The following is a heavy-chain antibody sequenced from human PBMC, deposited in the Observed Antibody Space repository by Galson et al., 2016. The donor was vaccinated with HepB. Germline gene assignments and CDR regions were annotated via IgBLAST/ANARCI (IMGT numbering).Heavy chain of an antibody. CDR2: VGDRNDGT. Sequence: SLRLSCAASGFTFINFAMSWVRRAPGKGLEWISTVGDRNDGTYYADSVKGRFTIFRDSTKNTLYLQMNSLRPEDTAVYYCAKDEGWDLQHYYFDYWGQGTLVTVSS. J-gene: IGHJ4*02. D-gene: IGHD1-1*01. CDR1: GFTFINFA. CDR3: AKDEGWDLQHYYFDY. V-gene: IGHV3-23*01.